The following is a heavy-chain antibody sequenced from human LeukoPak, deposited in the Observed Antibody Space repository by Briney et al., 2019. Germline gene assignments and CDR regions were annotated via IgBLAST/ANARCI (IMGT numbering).Heavy chain of an antibody. J-gene: IGHJ4*02. Sequence: SETLSLTCTVSGGSISTYYWSWIRQPPGKGLEWIGYIYYSGSTNYNHSLKSRVTISVDTSKNQFSLRLSSVTAADTAIYYCARDAEMALDYWGQGTLVTVSS. CDR2: IYYSGST. CDR3: ARDAEMALDY. V-gene: IGHV4-59*01. D-gene: IGHD5-24*01. CDR1: GGSISTYY.